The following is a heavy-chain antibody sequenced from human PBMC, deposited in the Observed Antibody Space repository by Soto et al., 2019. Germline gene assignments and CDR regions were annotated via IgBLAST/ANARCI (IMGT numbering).Heavy chain of an antibody. Sequence: QLQLQESGPGLVKPSETLSLTCTVSGGSISSSSYYWGWIRQPPGKGLEWIGGIYYSGRTYYNPALKCRVTISADANKNQFCLKRSSAAAADTAVYYWARHEGYYDILTGYKLSDYWGEGTLLIVSS. D-gene: IGHD3-9*01. CDR2: IYYSGRT. CDR3: ARHEGYYDILTGYKLSDY. J-gene: IGHJ4*02. V-gene: IGHV4-39*01. CDR1: GGSISSSSYY.